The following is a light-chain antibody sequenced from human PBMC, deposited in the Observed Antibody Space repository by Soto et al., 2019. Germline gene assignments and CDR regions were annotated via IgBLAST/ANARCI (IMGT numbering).Light chain of an antibody. CDR1: TSNIGTNT. CDR2: TND. Sequence: QAVVTQPPSASGTPGQRFTISCYGSTSNIGTNTVNWFQHLPGMAPKLLIYTNDQRPSGVPDRFSGSRSGTSASLAISGLQSEDEADYYCATWDDSVYVFGTGTKLTVL. V-gene: IGLV1-44*01. J-gene: IGLJ1*01. CDR3: ATWDDSVYV.